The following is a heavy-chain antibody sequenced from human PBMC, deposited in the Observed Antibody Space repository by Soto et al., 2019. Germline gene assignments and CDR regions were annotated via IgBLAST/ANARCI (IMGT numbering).Heavy chain of an antibody. CDR2: FYYSGSI. D-gene: IGHD5-18*01. Sequence: QVQLQESGPGLVKPSQTLSLTCTVSGGSISSSGYYWTWIRQHPGKGLEWMGYFYYSGSIYYNPSLESRATISGDRSKNQFSLKLTSVTAADTAVYFCAGARGYSHTAFYYNGLDVWGQGTTVTVSS. CDR1: GGSISSSGYY. V-gene: IGHV4-31*03. J-gene: IGHJ6*02. CDR3: AGARGYSHTAFYYNGLDV.